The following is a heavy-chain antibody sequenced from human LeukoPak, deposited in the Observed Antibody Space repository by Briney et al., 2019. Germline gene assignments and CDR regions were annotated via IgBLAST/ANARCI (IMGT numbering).Heavy chain of an antibody. D-gene: IGHD4-23*01. Sequence: GGSLRLSCAASGFTLSTFGNHWVRQAPGKGLEWVASISSDGNNKYYVGSVEGRFTISRDNAKNSLYLQMNSLRAEDTAVYYCARVAYGDYSSGGGGGQGTLVTVSS. CDR1: GFTLSTFG. V-gene: IGHV3-30*03. CDR2: ISSDGNNK. CDR3: ARVAYGDYSSGGG. J-gene: IGHJ4*02.